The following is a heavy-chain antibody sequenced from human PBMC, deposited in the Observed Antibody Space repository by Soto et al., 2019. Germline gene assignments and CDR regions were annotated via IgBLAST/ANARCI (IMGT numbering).Heavy chain of an antibody. D-gene: IGHD6-19*01. CDR2: ISYRGST. Sequence: SETLSLTCSVSGGSISSTTFYWGWIRQPPRQGLELIGSISYRGSTSYNPSLKSRVTISVDTSKNQFSLRLTSVTAADTAVYYCARLLGWSNYNYFDYWGQGTLVTVSS. V-gene: IGHV4-39*01. CDR1: GGSISSTTFY. CDR3: ARLLGWSNYNYFDY. J-gene: IGHJ4*02.